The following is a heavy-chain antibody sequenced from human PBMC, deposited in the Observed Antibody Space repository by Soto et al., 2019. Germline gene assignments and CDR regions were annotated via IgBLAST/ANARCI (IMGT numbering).Heavy chain of an antibody. D-gene: IGHD4-4*01. CDR3: ARGVGDTVTTSYYYYMDV. J-gene: IGHJ6*03. CDR1: GGTFSSYT. V-gene: IGHV1-69*02. CDR2: IIPILGIA. Sequence: GASVKVSCKASGGTFSSYTISWVRQAPGQGLEWMGRIIPILGIANYAQKFQGRVTITADKSTSTAYMELSSLRSEDTAVYYCARGVGDTVTTSYYYYMDVWGKGTTVTVS.